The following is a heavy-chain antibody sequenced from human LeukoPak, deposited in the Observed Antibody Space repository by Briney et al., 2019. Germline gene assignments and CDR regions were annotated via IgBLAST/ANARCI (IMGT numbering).Heavy chain of an antibody. CDR1: DYSISSGYY. CDR3: ARDTRTAQGFDY. V-gene: IGHV4-38-2*02. CDR2: IFQSGHT. Sequence: SETLSLTCTVSDYSISSGYYWGWIRPPPGKGLEWTGSIFQSGHTYYSPSLKSRVTISVDTSNNRSSLSLSAVTAADTAIYYCARDTRTAQGFDYWGQGTLVTVSS. J-gene: IGHJ4*02. D-gene: IGHD2-15*01.